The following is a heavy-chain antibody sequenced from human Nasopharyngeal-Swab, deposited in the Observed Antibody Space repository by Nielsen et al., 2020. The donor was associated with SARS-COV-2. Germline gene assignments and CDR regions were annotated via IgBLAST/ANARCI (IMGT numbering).Heavy chain of an antibody. CDR3: ARGAPNTVSALDY. Sequence: WVRQAPGQGLEWMGIINPSGGSTSHAQKFQGRVTMTRDTSTSTVYMDLSSLRSEDTAVYYCARGAPNTVSALDYWGQGTPVTVSS. V-gene: IGHV1-46*01. J-gene: IGHJ4*02. CDR2: INPSGGST. D-gene: IGHD4-11*01.